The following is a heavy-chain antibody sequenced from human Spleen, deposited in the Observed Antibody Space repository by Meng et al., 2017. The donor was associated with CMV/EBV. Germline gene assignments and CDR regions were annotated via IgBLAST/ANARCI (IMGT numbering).Heavy chain of an antibody. V-gene: IGHV3-7*01. J-gene: IGHJ6*02. CDR1: GFTFSSYW. CDR2: IKQDGSEK. Sequence: GESLKISCEASGFTFSSYWMTWVRQAPGKGLEWVANIKQDGSEKYYVDSVKGRFTISRDNAKSSLDLQMNSLRVEDTAVYYCAREHAWYRGNQLLNWYHYGMDIWGQGTTVTVSS. CDR3: AREHAWYRGNQLLNWYHYGMDI. D-gene: IGHD2-2*01.